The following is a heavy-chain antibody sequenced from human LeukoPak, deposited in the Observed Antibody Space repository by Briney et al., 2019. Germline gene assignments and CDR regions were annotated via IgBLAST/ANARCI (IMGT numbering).Heavy chain of an antibody. V-gene: IGHV3-11*01. J-gene: IGHJ4*02. Sequence: GGSLRLSCAASGFRFNDYYMSWVRQAPGKGLEWLSYISNSDSTIYYADSVKGRFTISRDNSKNTLYLQMNSLRAEDTAVYYCAKIQLPTTVVTSTFDYWGQGTLVTVSS. CDR1: GFRFNDYY. CDR3: AKIQLPTTVVTSTFDY. CDR2: ISNSDSTI. D-gene: IGHD4-23*01.